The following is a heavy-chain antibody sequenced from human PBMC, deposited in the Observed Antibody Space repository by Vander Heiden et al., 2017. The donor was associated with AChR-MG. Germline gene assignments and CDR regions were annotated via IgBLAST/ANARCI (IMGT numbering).Heavy chain of an antibody. J-gene: IGHJ3*02. CDR1: GGTFSSYA. V-gene: IGHV1-69*06. D-gene: IGHD2-15*01. CDR2: IIPIFGTA. Sequence: QVQLVQSGAEVKKPGSSVKVSCKASGGTFSSYAISWVRQAPGQGLEWMGGIIPIFGTANYAQKFQGRVTITADKSTSTAYMELSSLRSEDTAVYYCARGPIVVVVAATLPGAFDIWGQGTMVTVSS. CDR3: ARGPIVVVVAATLPGAFDI.